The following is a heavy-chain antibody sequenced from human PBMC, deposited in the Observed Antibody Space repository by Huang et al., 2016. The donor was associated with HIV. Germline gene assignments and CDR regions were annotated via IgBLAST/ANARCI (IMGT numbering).Heavy chain of an antibody. V-gene: IGHV3-30*18. CDR2: ISYDGSNK. Sequence: VQLVESGGGVVQPGRSLRLACAASVFSFSTYGLHWVRQAPGKGREWVAVISYDGSNKYYAHSVKGRFTISRDTSENKVYLQMNSLRHEDTAVYYCAKDGADEEWDIDYWGQGTLVTVSS. CDR3: AKDGADEEWDIDY. D-gene: IGHD1-26*01. CDR1: VFSFSTYG. J-gene: IGHJ4*02.